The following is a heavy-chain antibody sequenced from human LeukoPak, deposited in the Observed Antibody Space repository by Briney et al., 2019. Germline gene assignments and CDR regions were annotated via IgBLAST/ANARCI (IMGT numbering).Heavy chain of an antibody. CDR1: GYTFTGYY. J-gene: IGHJ4*02. V-gene: IGHV1-2*06. Sequence: ASVKVSCKASGYTFTGYYMHWVRQAPGQGLEWMGRINPNSGGTNYAQKFQGRVTMARDTSISTAYMELSRLRSDDTAVYYCARDADAGYCSGGSCYGPYFDYWGQGTLVTVSS. D-gene: IGHD2-15*01. CDR2: INPNSGGT. CDR3: ARDADAGYCSGGSCYGPYFDY.